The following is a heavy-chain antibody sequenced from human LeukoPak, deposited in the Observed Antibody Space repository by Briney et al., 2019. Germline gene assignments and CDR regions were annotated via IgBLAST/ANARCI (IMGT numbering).Heavy chain of an antibody. Sequence: SETLSLTCSVSNASVNNNNFYWAWIRQTPGKGLEWIGAVFYTGRTFYNPSLRSRVTISVDTSKNQFHMRLSSATAADTAVYFCARHGNNYGPRFDFWGQGTLVTVSS. D-gene: IGHD1/OR15-1a*01. CDR1: NASVNNNNFY. J-gene: IGHJ4*02. V-gene: IGHV4-39*01. CDR2: VFYTGRT. CDR3: ARHGNNYGPRFDF.